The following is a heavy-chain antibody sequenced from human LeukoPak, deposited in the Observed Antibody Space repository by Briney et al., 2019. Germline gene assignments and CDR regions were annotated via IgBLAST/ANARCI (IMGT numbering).Heavy chain of an antibody. J-gene: IGHJ4*02. CDR2: ISGSGGST. Sequence: GGSLRLSCAASGFTFSSYAMSWVRQAPGKGLEWVSAISGSGGSTYYADSVKGRFTTSGDNSKNTLYLQMNSLRAEDTAVYYCAKIFVVVVAATSDYWGQGTLVTVSS. D-gene: IGHD2-15*01. V-gene: IGHV3-23*01. CDR1: GFTFSSYA. CDR3: AKIFVVVVAATSDY.